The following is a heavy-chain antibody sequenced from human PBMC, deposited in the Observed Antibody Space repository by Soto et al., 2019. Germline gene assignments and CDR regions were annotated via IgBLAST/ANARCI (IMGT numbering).Heavy chain of an antibody. D-gene: IGHD5-12*01. J-gene: IGHJ1*01. CDR2: IIPVFGRP. Sequence: SVKVSCKASGGSFSSFGISWVWQAPGQGLEWMGGIIPVFGRPNYAQRFRGRLTITADESTNTVYLELIDLRSEDTAVYYCAREGSGYNLWGQGTQVTVS. V-gene: IGHV1-69*13. CDR1: GGSFSSFG. CDR3: AREGSGYNL.